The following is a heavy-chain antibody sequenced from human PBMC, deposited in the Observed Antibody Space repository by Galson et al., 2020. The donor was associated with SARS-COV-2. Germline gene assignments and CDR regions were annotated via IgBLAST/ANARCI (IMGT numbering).Heavy chain of an antibody. J-gene: IGHJ6*02. D-gene: IGHD2-2*01. CDR2: ISSSGSTI. CDR1: GFTFSDYY. V-gene: IGHV3-11*01. Sequence: GESLKISCAASGFTFSDYYMSWIRQAPGKGLEWVSYISSSGSTIYYADSVKGRFTISRDNAKNSLYLQMNSLRAEDTAVYYCARMGYCSSTSCYYYYYGMDVWGQGTTVTVSS. CDR3: ARMGYCSSTSCYYYYYGMDV.